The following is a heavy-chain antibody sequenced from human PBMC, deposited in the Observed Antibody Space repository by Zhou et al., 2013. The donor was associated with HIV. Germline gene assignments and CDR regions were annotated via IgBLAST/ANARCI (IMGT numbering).Heavy chain of an antibody. Sequence: QVQLVQSGAEVKKPGASVKVSCKASGYTFTGHYMHWVRQAPGQGLEWMGWINPNSGGINYAQKFQGRVTMTRDTSISTAYMELSRLRSDDAAVYYCARATVAGNWFDPGPGNPGHRLL. D-gene: IGHD6-19*01. J-gene: IGHJ5*02. V-gene: IGHV1-2*02. CDR3: ARATVAGNWFDP. CDR1: GYTFTGHY. CDR2: INPNSGGI.